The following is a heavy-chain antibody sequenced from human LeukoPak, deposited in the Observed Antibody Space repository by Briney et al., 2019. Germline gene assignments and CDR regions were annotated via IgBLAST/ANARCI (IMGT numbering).Heavy chain of an antibody. Sequence: SETLSLTCTVSGGSISSYYWSWIRQPPGKGLEWIGYIYYSGSTNYNPSLKSRVTISVDTSKNQFSLKLSSVTAVDTAVYYCARVPGGSGRLRYYYYGMDVWGQGTTVTVSS. CDR1: GGSISSYY. J-gene: IGHJ6*02. V-gene: IGHV4-59*01. CDR3: ARVPGGSGRLRYYYYGMDV. D-gene: IGHD6-19*01. CDR2: IYYSGST.